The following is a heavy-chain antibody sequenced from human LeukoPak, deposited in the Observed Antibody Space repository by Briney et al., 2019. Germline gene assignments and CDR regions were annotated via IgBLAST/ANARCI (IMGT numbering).Heavy chain of an antibody. V-gene: IGHV4-34*01. CDR2: INHSGST. Sequence: SETLSLTCAVYGGSFSDYYWSWIRQPPGKGLEWIGEINHSGSTNYNPSLKSRVTISVDTSKNQFSLKLSSVTAADTAVYYCAGSGSYFYYYYYYMDVWGKGTTVTVSS. CDR1: GGSFSDYY. J-gene: IGHJ6*03. CDR3: AGSGSYFYYYYYYMDV. D-gene: IGHD3-10*01.